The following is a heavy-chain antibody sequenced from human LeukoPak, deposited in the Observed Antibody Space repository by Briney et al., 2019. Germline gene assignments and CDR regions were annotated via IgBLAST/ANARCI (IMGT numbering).Heavy chain of an antibody. V-gene: IGHV4-39*07. CDR2: ISHSGRT. D-gene: IGHD6-19*01. CDR1: GGSIRSSSYY. J-gene: IGHJ5*02. Sequence: SETLSLTCTVSGGSIRSSSYYWGWIRQPPGKGLEWIGEISHSGRTTYNPSLKSRVSISVDTSKNQFSLKVRSVTAADTAVYWCARGPHDYSSGLYTWGQGTLVTVSS. CDR3: ARGPHDYSSGLYT.